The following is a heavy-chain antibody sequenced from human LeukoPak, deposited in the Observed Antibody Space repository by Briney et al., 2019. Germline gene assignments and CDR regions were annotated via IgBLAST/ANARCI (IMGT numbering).Heavy chain of an antibody. J-gene: IGHJ4*02. CDR3: ARLYYYDSSGYSSGDY. CDR1: GGSISSYY. D-gene: IGHD3-22*01. CDR2: IYYSGST. Sequence: SETLSLTYTVSGGSISSYYWSWIRQPPGKGLEWIGYIYYSGSTNYNPSLKSRVTISVDTSKNQFSLKLSSVTAADTAVYYCARLYYYDSSGYSSGDYWGQGTLVTVSS. V-gene: IGHV4-59*01.